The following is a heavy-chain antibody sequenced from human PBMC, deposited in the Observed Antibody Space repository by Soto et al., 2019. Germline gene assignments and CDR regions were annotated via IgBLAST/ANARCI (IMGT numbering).Heavy chain of an antibody. CDR2: VLNDGYEK. J-gene: IGHJ4*02. D-gene: IGHD4-4*01. V-gene: IGHV3-30-3*01. CDR3: ARDFPLRTNSPSH. CDR1: GFAFISHA. Sequence: GGSLRLSCEASGFAFISHAMHWVRQAPGKGLEWLAIVLNDGYEKYYADSVKGRFTISRDNSKNTVYLQMDSLRGDDTAVYYCARDFPLRTNSPSHWGQGTLVTVSS.